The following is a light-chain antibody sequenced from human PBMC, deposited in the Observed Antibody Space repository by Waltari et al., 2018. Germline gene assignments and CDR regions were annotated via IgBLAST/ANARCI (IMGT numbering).Light chain of an antibody. CDR2: VVS. CDR3: SSYTSTSTLV. V-gene: IGLV2-14*01. CDR1: AYDVGGYNY. J-gene: IGLJ2*01. Sequence: QSALTQPASVSGSPGQSVTISCTGTAYDVGGYNYVSWYQQHPGKAPKPILYVVSNRPSWGSDRFSGSKSGDTASLTISGLQSEDESDYYCSSYTSTSTLVFGGGTKVTVL.